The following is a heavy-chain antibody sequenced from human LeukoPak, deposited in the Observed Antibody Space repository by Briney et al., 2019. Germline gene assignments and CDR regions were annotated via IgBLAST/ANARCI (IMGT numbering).Heavy chain of an antibody. CDR1: GYTFTTYN. V-gene: IGHV1-18*01. CDR3: ASLKNYYDSSGYLVTDAFDI. J-gene: IGHJ3*02. D-gene: IGHD3-22*01. Sequence: GASVKVSCKASGYTFTTYNINWVRQAPGHGLEWMGWISGYNGNTNYAQKLQGRVTMTTDTSTSTAYMELRSLKSDDTAVYYCASLKNYYDSSGYLVTDAFDIWGQGTMVTVSS. CDR2: ISGYNGNT.